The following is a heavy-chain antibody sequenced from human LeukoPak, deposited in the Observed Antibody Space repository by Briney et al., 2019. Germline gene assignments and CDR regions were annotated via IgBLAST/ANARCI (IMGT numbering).Heavy chain of an antibody. Sequence: GGSLRLSCAASGFTFSSYEMNWVRQAPGKGLEWVSYISGGGGTIYYADSVKGRFTISRDNAKNSLYLQMNSLRADDTAVYFCARGGIVGATVDYWGQGTLVTVSS. CDR2: ISGGGGTI. J-gene: IGHJ4*02. CDR1: GFTFSSYE. CDR3: ARGGIVGATVDY. V-gene: IGHV3-48*03. D-gene: IGHD1-26*01.